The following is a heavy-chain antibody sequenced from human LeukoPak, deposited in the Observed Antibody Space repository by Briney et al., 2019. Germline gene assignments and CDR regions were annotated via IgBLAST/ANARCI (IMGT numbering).Heavy chain of an antibody. D-gene: IGHD1-26*01. V-gene: IGHV3-7*04. CDR1: GFTFSSYG. Sequence: GGSLRLSCAASGFTFSSYGMHWVRQAPGKGLEWVANIKQDGSEKYYVDSVKGRFTISRDNAKNSLYLQMNSLRAEDTAVYYCARDRGGTYEIYFFDYWGQGTLVTVSS. J-gene: IGHJ4*02. CDR2: IKQDGSEK. CDR3: ARDRGGTYEIYFFDY.